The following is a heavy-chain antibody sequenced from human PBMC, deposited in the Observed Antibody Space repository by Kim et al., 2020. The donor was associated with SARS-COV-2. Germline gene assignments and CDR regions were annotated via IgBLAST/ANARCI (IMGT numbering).Heavy chain of an antibody. CDR3: ARGQSTLTGHYWYFDL. J-gene: IGHJ2*01. D-gene: IGHD7-27*01. Sequence: SVKGRFTISRYNAKNSLYLQMSSLRAERTAVYYCARGQSTLTGHYWYFDLWGRGTLVTVSS. V-gene: IGHV3-11*04.